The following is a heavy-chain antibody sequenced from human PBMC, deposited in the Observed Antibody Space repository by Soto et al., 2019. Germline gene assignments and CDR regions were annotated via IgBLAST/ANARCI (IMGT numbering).Heavy chain of an antibody. D-gene: IGHD5-18*01. CDR3: ARGGYGQPGYYYYGMDV. CDR1: GGSISSGGYY. J-gene: IGHJ6*02. V-gene: IGHV4-31*03. Sequence: PSETLSLTCTVSGGSISSGGYYWSWIRQHPGKGLEWIGYIYYSGSTYYNPSLKSRVTISVDTSKNQFSLKLSSVTAADTAVYYCARGGYGQPGYYYYGMDVWGQGTTVTVSS. CDR2: IYYSGST.